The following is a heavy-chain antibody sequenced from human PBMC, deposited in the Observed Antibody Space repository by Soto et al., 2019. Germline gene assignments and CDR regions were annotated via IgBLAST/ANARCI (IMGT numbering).Heavy chain of an antibody. CDR1: GYTFTTYD. Sequence: QVQLVQSGGEVKKPGASVKVSCKASGYTFTTYDLSWVRQAPGQGLEWMGWISAYNGNTNYAQNRQCRVTMTTDTSTSTAYMELRSLRSDDTAVYYCARVIGYYYHMDVWGQGTTVTVSS. CDR3: ARVIGYYYHMDV. J-gene: IGHJ6*02. CDR2: ISAYNGNT. V-gene: IGHV1-18*01. D-gene: IGHD3-22*01.